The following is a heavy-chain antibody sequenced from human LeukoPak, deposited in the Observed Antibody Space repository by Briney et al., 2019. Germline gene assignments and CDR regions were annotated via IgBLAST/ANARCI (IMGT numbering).Heavy chain of an antibody. CDR3: AKDRDGYNFDY. CDR2: ISSSGGST. J-gene: IGHJ4*02. D-gene: IGHD5-24*01. V-gene: IGHV3-23*01. Sequence: GGSLRLSCVASGFTFSSYAMSWVRQAPGKGLEWVSAISSSGGSTYYADSVKGRFTISRDNSKNTLYLQMNSLRAEDTAVYYCAKDRDGYNFDYWGQGTLVTVSS. CDR1: GFTFSSYA.